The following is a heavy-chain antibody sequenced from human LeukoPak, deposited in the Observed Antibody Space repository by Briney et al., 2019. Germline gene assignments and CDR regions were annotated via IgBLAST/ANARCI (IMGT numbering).Heavy chain of an antibody. J-gene: IGHJ4*02. CDR2: IYSGGST. Sequence: PGGSLRLSCAASGFTVSSNYMSWVRQAPGKGLEWVSVIYSGGSTYYADSVKGRFTISRDNSKNTLYLQMNSLRAEDTAVYYCARDRLGYYDGSGYYFYFDYWGQGTLVTVSS. D-gene: IGHD3-22*01. CDR1: GFTVSSNY. CDR3: ARDRLGYYDGSGYYFYFDY. V-gene: IGHV3-66*01.